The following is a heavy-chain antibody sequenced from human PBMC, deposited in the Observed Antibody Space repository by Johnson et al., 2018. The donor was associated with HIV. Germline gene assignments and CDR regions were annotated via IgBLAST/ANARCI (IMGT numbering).Heavy chain of an antibody. Sequence: VQLVESGGGLVQPGGSLRLSCAASGFTISSKYFNWVRQAPGKGLEWVSVIYIGGSTYYAYSVKGRFTISRDNSKNTLYLQMNSLRAEDTAVYYCARDRGGGSYHDAFDIWGQGTMVTVSS. J-gene: IGHJ3*02. CDR1: GFTISSKY. CDR3: ARDRGGGSYHDAFDI. CDR2: IYIGGST. V-gene: IGHV3-66*01. D-gene: IGHD1-26*01.